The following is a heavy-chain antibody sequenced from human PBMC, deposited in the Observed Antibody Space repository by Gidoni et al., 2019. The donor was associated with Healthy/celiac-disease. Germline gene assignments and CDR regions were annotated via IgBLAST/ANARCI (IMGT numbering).Heavy chain of an antibody. CDR3: ARDYYGSGSYYNALDY. CDR2: IWYDGSNK. D-gene: IGHD3-10*01. Sequence: VQLVESGGGVVQPGRSLRLSCAASGFTFSSYGMHWVRQAPGKGLEGVAVIWYDGSNKYYADSVKGRFTISRDNSKNTLYLQMNSLRAEDTAVYYCARDYYGSGSYYNALDYWGQGTLVTVSS. V-gene: IGHV3-33*01. CDR1: GFTFSSYG. J-gene: IGHJ4*02.